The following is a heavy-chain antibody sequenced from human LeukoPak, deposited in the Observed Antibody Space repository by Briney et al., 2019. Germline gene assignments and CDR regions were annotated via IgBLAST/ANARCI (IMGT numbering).Heavy chain of an antibody. CDR1: GFIFSGSA. J-gene: IGHJ5*02. V-gene: IGHV3-73*01. CDR3: TTTTSGSTSNWSDP. D-gene: IGHD1-26*01. Sequence: GGSLRLSCAASGFIFSGSAMHWVRQASGKGLEWVGRIRSKANSYATAYAASVKGRFTISRDDSKSTAYLQMNSLKTEDTAFYYCTTTTSGSTSNWSDPWGQGTLVTVSS. CDR2: IRSKANSYAT.